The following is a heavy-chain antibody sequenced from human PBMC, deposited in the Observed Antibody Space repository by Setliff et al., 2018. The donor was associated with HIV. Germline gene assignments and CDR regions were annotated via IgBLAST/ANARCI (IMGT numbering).Heavy chain of an antibody. Sequence: GGSLRLSCAASGFTFSYYAMHWVRQAPGKGLEWVALISYDGSNKYYADSVKGRFTISRDNSKDTLFLQMNILRAEDTAVYYCARDLPIYDTSGSLDYWGQGALVTVSS. CDR2: ISYDGSNK. CDR1: GFTFSYYA. CDR3: ARDLPIYDTSGSLDY. J-gene: IGHJ4*02. D-gene: IGHD3-22*01. V-gene: IGHV3-30*01.